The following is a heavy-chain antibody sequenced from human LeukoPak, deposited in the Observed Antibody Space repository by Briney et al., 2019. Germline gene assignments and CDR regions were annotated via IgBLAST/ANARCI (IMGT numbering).Heavy chain of an antibody. D-gene: IGHD6-13*01. CDR3: ARQAYSSNLGWFDP. Sequence: SETLSLTCAVSGGSISTGGYSWGWIRQPPGKGLEWIGNIYNSGSTYYNPSLKSRVTISVDTSKNQFSLKLSSVTAADTAVYYCARQAYSSNLGWFDPWGRGNLVTVSS. CDR2: IYNSGST. CDR1: GGSISTGGYS. V-gene: IGHV4-39*01. J-gene: IGHJ5*02.